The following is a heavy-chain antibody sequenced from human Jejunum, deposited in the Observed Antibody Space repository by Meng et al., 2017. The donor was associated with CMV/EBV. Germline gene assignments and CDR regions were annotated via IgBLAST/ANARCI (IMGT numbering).Heavy chain of an antibody. Sequence: GFTFGSYAMSWVRQAPGKGLEWVSAISGSGGSTYYADSVKGRFTISRDNSKNTLYLQMNSLRAEDTAVYYCAKRYYDFWSGYLGYWGQGTLVTVSS. CDR2: ISGSGGST. CDR3: AKRYYDFWSGYLGY. D-gene: IGHD3-3*01. CDR1: GFTFGSYA. J-gene: IGHJ4*02. V-gene: IGHV3-23*01.